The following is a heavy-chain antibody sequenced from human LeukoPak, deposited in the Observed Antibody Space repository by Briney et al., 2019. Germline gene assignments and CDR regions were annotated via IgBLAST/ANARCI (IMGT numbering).Heavy chain of an antibody. Sequence: GASVKVSCKASGYTFTSYYIHWVRLAPGQGLEWMGIINPSGSSTHYAQKFQGRVTVTTDTSTSTVYMDLGSLRSEDTAVYYCARFAHVYSAYDYWGQGTLVTVSS. CDR2: INPSGSST. CDR1: GYTFTSYY. V-gene: IGHV1-46*01. CDR3: ARFAHVYSAYDY. D-gene: IGHD5-12*01. J-gene: IGHJ4*02.